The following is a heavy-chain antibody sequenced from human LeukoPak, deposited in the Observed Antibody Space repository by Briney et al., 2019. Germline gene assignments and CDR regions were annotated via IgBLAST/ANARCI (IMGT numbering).Heavy chain of an antibody. J-gene: IGHJ4*02. CDR3: AKDLPSRYSYGYQGTDY. CDR1: GFTFSSYG. V-gene: IGHV3-30*18. D-gene: IGHD5-18*01. CDR2: ISYDGSNK. Sequence: PGGSLRLSCAASGFTFSSYGMHWVRQAPGKGLEWVAVISYDGSNKYYADSVKGRFTISRDNSKNTLYLQMNSLRAEDTAVYYCAKDLPSRYSYGYQGTDYWGQGTLVTVSS.